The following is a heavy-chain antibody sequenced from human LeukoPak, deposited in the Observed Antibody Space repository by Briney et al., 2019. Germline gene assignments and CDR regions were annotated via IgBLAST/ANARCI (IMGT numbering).Heavy chain of an antibody. CDR3: AKGALAHYYGSGSYKDY. V-gene: IGHV3-23*01. CDR2: ISGSGGST. CDR1: GFTFSSYA. D-gene: IGHD3-10*01. J-gene: IGHJ4*02. Sequence: GGSLRLSCAASGFTFSSYAMSWVRQAPGKGLEWVSAISGSGGSTYYADTVKGRFTISRDNSKNTLYLQMSSLRAEDTAVYYCAKGALAHYYGSGSYKDYWGQGTLVTVSS.